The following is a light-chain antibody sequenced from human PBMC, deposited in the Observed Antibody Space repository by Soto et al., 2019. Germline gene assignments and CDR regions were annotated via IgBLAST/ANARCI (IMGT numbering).Light chain of an antibody. CDR1: QSVSSSY. V-gene: IGKV3-20*01. CDR3: QQYGSSPCT. CDR2: GAS. Sequence: DIVLTQSPGTQSLSPGERATLSCRASQSVSSSYLAWYQQKPGQAPRLLIYGASSRATGIPDRFSGSGSGTDFTLTISRLEPEDFAVYYCQQYGSSPCTFGQGTKLEIK. J-gene: IGKJ2*02.